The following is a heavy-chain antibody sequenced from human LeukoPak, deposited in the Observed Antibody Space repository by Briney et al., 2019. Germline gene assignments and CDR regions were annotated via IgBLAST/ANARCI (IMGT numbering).Heavy chain of an antibody. J-gene: IGHJ4*02. V-gene: IGHV3-9*01. CDR1: GFTFDDYA. Sequence: PGRSLRLSCAASGFTFDDYAMHWVRQAPGKGLEWVSGISWNSGSIGCADSVKGRFTISRDNAKNSLYLQMNSLRAEDTASYYCARTPSYCSGGRCYVSHYFDYWGQGTLATVSS. CDR3: ARTPSYCSGGRCYVSHYFDY. CDR2: ISWNSGSI. D-gene: IGHD2-15*01.